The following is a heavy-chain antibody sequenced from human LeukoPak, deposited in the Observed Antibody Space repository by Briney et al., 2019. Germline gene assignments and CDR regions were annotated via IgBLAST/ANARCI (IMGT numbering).Heavy chain of an antibody. CDR3: ARDRNDILTGTPPDY. CDR2: ISSSSSTI. V-gene: IGHV3-48*04. J-gene: IGHJ4*02. CDR1: VFTFSSYS. Sequence: PGGSLRLSCSASVFTFSSYSMNWVRQAPGKGLEWVSYISSSSSTIYYADSVKGRFTISRDNAKNSLYLQMNSLRAEDTAVYYCARDRNDILTGTPPDYWGQGTLVTVSS. D-gene: IGHD3-9*01.